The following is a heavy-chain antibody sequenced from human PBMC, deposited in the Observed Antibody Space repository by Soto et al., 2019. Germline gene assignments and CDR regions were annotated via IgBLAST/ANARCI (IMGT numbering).Heavy chain of an antibody. CDR3: ARAANAGSEHFDY. CDR2: IYYSGST. J-gene: IGHJ4*02. D-gene: IGHD1-1*01. V-gene: IGHV4-31*03. Sequence: QVQLQEAGPGLVKPSQTLSLTCTVSGGSISSGGYYWSWIRQNPGKGVEWIGYIYYSGSTYSNPSLKSRVTISVDTSKNQSSLKLSSVTAADTAVYYCARAANAGSEHFDYWGQGTLVTVSS. CDR1: GGSISSGGYY.